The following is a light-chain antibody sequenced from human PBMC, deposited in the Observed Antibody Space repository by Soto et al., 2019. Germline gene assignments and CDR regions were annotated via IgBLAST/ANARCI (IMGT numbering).Light chain of an antibody. CDR3: QSYDSSLSAVV. Sequence: QSVLTQPPSVSGAPGQRVTISCTGSSSNIGAGYDVHWYQQLPGTAPKLLIYGNSNRPSGVPDRFSGSKSGTSASLAITGLKPEDEADYYCQSYDSSLSAVVFGGGTKLTVL. J-gene: IGLJ2*01. CDR1: SSNIGAGYD. CDR2: GNS. V-gene: IGLV1-40*01.